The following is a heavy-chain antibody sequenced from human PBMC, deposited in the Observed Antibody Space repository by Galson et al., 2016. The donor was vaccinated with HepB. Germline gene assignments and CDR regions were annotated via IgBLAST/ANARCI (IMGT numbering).Heavy chain of an antibody. J-gene: IGHJ5*02. D-gene: IGHD2-15*01. CDR1: GFTFSTYW. V-gene: IGHV3-7*04. CDR3: ARGIVGDP. CDR2: INQDGSEK. Sequence: SLRLSCAASGFTFSTYWMTWVRQVSGKGPEWVANINQDGSEKYYVDSVKGRFTISRDNAKEAVYLQMNSLRVEDTAVYNCARGIVGDPWGQGTLVIVSS.